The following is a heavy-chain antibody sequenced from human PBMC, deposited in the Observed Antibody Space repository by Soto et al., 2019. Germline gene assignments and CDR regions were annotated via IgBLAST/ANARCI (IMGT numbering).Heavy chain of an antibody. CDR1: GFTFSNYA. V-gene: IGHV3-23*01. CDR2: IGGSGAPT. CDR3: ASKLTFGSSSDY. D-gene: IGHD3-10*01. J-gene: IGHJ4*02. Sequence: EVQLLESGGGLVQPGGSLRLSCAASGFTFSNYAMNWVRQAPGKGLEWVSTIGGSGAPTYYADSVRGRFTISRDNSKNTLYLQMNSLSDEDTAVYFCASKLTFGSSSDYWGQGTLVTVSS.